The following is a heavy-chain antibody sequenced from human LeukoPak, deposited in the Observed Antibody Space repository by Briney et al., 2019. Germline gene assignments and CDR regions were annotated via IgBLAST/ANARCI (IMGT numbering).Heavy chain of an antibody. CDR1: GYTFSSCA. V-gene: IGHV7-4-1*02. Sequence: ASVKVSCKASGYTFSSCAINWVRQAPGQGLDYMGWIDTKTGNPTYAQGFTGRFVFSLDISVSTAYLQISSLKAEDTAVYYCAIHPSDSSGYFSYWGQGSLVTVSS. CDR2: IDTKTGNP. CDR3: AIHPSDSSGYFSY. D-gene: IGHD3-22*01. J-gene: IGHJ4*02.